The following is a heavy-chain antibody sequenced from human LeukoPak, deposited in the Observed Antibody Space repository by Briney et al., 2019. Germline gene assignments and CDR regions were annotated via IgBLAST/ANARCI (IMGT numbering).Heavy chain of an antibody. J-gene: IGHJ4*02. CDR2: INHSGSVT. Sequence: SETLSLTCAVYGGSFSGYYWSWIRQPPGKGLEWIGEINHSGSVTNYNPSVKSRLTISVDTSKNQFSLKLSSVTAADTAVYYCARTTHTPYYFDYWGQGTLVTVSS. CDR3: ARTTHTPYYFDY. CDR1: GGSFSGYY. V-gene: IGHV4-34*01. D-gene: IGHD1-1*01.